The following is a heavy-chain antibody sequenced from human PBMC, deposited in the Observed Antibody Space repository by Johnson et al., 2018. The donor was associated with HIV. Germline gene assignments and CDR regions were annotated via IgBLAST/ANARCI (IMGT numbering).Heavy chain of an antibody. J-gene: IGHJ3*02. V-gene: IGHV3-53*01. CDR3: ATGGGPAYEI. D-gene: IGHD3-10*01. CDR2: IYSGGSP. Sequence: VQLVESGGGLIQPGASLTLSCAASGFTVSRNYMSWVRQAPGKGLEWVSVIYSGGSPYSADSVKGRFTISRDNSKNTLYLQMNSLRAEDTAVYYCATGGGPAYEIWGQGTMVTVSS. CDR1: GFTVSRNY.